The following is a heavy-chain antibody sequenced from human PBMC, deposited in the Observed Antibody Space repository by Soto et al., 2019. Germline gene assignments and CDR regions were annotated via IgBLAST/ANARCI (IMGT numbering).Heavy chain of an antibody. CDR2: ISSSSSYI. V-gene: IGHV3-21*01. D-gene: IGHD3-3*01. CDR3: AREVLRFLEWPHESNWFDP. J-gene: IGHJ5*02. CDR1: GFTFSSYS. Sequence: PGGSLRLSCAASGFTFSSYSMNRVRQAPGKGLEWVSSISSSSSYIYYADSVKGRFTISGDNAKNSLYLQMNSLRAEDTAVYYCAREVLRFLEWPHESNWFDPWGQGTLVTVSS.